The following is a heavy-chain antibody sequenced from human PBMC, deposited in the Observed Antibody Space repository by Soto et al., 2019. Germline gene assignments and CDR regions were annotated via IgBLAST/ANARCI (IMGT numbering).Heavy chain of an antibody. CDR3: AIQGGGCSGGSCFGY. J-gene: IGHJ4*02. Sequence: TSVEVSSKASGCTYSSYTISWVRQAPGQGLEWMGRIIPILGIANYAQKFQGRVTITADKSTSTAYMELSSLRSEDTAVYYCAIQGGGCSGGSCFGYWGQGTLVTVSS. CDR2: IIPILGIA. D-gene: IGHD2-15*01. V-gene: IGHV1-69*02. CDR1: GCTYSSYT.